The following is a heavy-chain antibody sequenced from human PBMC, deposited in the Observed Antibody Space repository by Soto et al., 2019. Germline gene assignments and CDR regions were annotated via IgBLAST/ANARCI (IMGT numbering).Heavy chain of an antibody. D-gene: IGHD3-3*01. J-gene: IGHJ5*02. CDR2: INHSGST. CDR1: GGSFSGYY. CDR3: ASGYYDFWSGYPNWFDP. Sequence: PSETLSLTYAVYGGSFSGYYWSWIRQPPGKGLGWIGEINHSGSTNYNPSLKSRVTISVDTSKNQFSLKLSSVTAADTAVYYCASGYYDFWSGYPNWFDPWGQGTLVTVSS. V-gene: IGHV4-34*01.